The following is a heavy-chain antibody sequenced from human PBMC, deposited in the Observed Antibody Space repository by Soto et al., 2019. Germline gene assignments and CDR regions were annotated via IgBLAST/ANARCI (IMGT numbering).Heavy chain of an antibody. Sequence: GGSLRLSCTASGFTVSSNYMSWVRQAPGKGLEWVSVIYSGGSTYYADSVKGRFTISRDNSKNSLYLQMNSLRAEDTALYYCAREIHSGSFAFDIWGQGTMVTVSS. J-gene: IGHJ3*02. CDR2: IYSGGST. D-gene: IGHD3-10*01. V-gene: IGHV3-53*05. CDR1: GFTVSSNY. CDR3: AREIHSGSFAFDI.